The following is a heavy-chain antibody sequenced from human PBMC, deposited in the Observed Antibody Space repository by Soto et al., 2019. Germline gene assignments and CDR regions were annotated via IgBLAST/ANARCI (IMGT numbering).Heavy chain of an antibody. J-gene: IGHJ3*02. CDR1: GFTFSSYG. CDR3: ARPEVVAATPFAAFDI. CDR2: IWYDGSNK. V-gene: IGHV3-33*01. Sequence: GGSLRLSCAASGFTFSSYGMHWVRQAPGKGLEWVAVIWYDGSNKYYADSVKGRFTISRDNSKNTLYLQMNSLRAEDTAVYYCARPEVVAATPFAAFDIWGQGTMVTVSS. D-gene: IGHD2-15*01.